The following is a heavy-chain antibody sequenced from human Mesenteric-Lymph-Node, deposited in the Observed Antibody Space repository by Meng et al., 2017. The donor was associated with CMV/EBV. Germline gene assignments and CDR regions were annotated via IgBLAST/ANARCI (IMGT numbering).Heavy chain of an antibody. Sequence: SETLSLTCTVSGGSISSSSYYWGWIRQPPGKGLEWIGSIYYSGSTYYNPSLKSRVTISVDTSKNQFSLKVTSVTAADTAVYYCTTNLPTGSNYYYYAMDVWGQGTTVTVSS. J-gene: IGHJ6*02. CDR2: IYYSGST. CDR1: GGSISSSSYY. D-gene: IGHD1-14*01. V-gene: IGHV4-39*07. CDR3: TTNLPTGSNYYYYAMDV.